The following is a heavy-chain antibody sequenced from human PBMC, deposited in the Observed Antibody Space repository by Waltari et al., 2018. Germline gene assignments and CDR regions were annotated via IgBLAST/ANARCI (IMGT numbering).Heavy chain of an antibody. CDR2: ISGGGGGT. D-gene: IGHD5-12*01. CDR1: GFTFNNYA. V-gene: IGHV3-23*04. Sequence: EVQLVESGGGLVQPGGSLRLSCTASGFTFNNYAMSWVRPAPGKGVEWVSTISGGGGGTSYADSVKGRFTISRDNSKNTLYLQMNSVRGDDTAVYYCAEFTARATSYSWFNPWGQGTLVTVSS. CDR3: AEFTARATSYSWFNP. J-gene: IGHJ5*02.